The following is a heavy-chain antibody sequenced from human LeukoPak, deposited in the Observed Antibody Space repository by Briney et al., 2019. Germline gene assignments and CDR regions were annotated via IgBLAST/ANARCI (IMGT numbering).Heavy chain of an antibody. Sequence: GGSLRLSCAVPGFTVSANYMNWVRQAPGKGLEWVSVIYIGGDTYYADSVKGRFTISRHNSKNTLYLQMNSLKLEDTAVYYCARQKVGATRHFDYWGQGTLVTVSS. D-gene: IGHD1-26*01. CDR3: ARQKVGATRHFDY. CDR1: GFTVSANY. J-gene: IGHJ4*02. CDR2: IYIGGDT. V-gene: IGHV3-53*04.